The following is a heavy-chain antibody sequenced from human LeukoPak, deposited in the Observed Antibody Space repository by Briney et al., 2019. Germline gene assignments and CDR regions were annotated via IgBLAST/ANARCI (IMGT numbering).Heavy chain of an antibody. CDR2: ISYDGSNK. J-gene: IGHJ6*03. CDR3: ARGRKPSGYYYYMDV. Sequence: GGSLRLSCAASGFSFSTYMHWVRQAPGKGLEWVAAISYDGSNKYYADSVKDRFTISRDNSKNTLYLHMDSLSVADTTVHYCARGRKPSGYYYYMDVWGKGTTVTV. V-gene: IGHV3-30*04. CDR1: GFSFSTY.